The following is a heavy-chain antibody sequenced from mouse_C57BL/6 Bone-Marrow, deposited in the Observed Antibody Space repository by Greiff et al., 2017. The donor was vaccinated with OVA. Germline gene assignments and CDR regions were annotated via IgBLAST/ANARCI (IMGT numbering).Heavy chain of an antibody. CDR1: GFNIKDDY. D-gene: IGHD2-9*01. J-gene: IGHJ1*03. Sequence: EVQLQQSGAELVRPGASVKLSCTASGFNIKDDYMHWVKQRPEQGLEWIGWIDPKNGDTEYASKFQGKATITADTSSNTAYLQLSSLTSEDTAVYYCTVSYYGYDEGYFDVWGTGTTVTVSS. V-gene: IGHV14-4*01. CDR2: IDPKNGDT. CDR3: TVSYYGYDEGYFDV.